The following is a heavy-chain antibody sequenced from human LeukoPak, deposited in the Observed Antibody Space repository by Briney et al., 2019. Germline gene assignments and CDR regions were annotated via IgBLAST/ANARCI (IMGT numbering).Heavy chain of an antibody. Sequence: GGSLRLSCGASGFTFSNYIVTWVRQAPGKGLEWVAVIWYDGSNKYYADSVKGRFTISRDNSKNTLYLQMNSLRAEDTAVYYCAKDYDSSGYYTGWFDYWGQGTLVTVSS. CDR1: GFTFSNYI. CDR2: IWYDGSNK. D-gene: IGHD3-22*01. J-gene: IGHJ4*02. V-gene: IGHV3-33*06. CDR3: AKDYDSSGYYTGWFDY.